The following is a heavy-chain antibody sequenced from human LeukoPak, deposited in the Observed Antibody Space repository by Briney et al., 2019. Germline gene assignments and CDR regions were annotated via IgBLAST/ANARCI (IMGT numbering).Heavy chain of an antibody. CDR3: GREILEPGKTLTY. D-gene: IGHD1-14*01. CDR2: IN. CDR1: GFTFSTYE. V-gene: IGHV3-48*03. Sequence: GGSLRLSCAASGFTFSTYEINWVRQAPGKGLEWLSHINADSVKGRFTISRDNAKNTLYLQMNSLRVEDTAVYYCGREILEPGKTLTYWGQGSLITVSS. J-gene: IGHJ4*02.